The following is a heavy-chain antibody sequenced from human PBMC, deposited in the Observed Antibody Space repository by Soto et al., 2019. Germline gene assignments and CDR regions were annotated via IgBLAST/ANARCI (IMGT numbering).Heavy chain of an antibody. Sequence: PGGSLRLSCAASGFTFSIYGMHWVRQAPGKGLEWVAVISYDGSNKYYADSVKGRFTISRDNSKNTLYLQMNSLRAEDTAVYYCAKERGMVASRWTDWGQGTLVTVSS. CDR3: AKERGMVASRWTD. CDR1: GFTFSIYG. CDR2: ISYDGSNK. V-gene: IGHV3-33*05. J-gene: IGHJ4*02. D-gene: IGHD2-8*01.